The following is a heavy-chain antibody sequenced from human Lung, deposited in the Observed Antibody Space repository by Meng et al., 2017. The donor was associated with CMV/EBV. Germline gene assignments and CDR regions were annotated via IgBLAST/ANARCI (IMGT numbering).Heavy chain of an antibody. V-gene: IGHV1-2*02. J-gene: IGHJ5*02. CDR1: GYTFTGYF. D-gene: IGHD6-19*01. CDR2: INPNSGGT. Sequence: ASVXVSXXASGYTFTGYFIHWVRQAPGQGLEWMGWINPNSGGTIYAQKFQGRFTMTRDTSITTAYLELSRLRSDDTAIYYCARGSVAGTAVEWVDPWGQGSLVTVSS. CDR3: ARGSVAGTAVEWVDP.